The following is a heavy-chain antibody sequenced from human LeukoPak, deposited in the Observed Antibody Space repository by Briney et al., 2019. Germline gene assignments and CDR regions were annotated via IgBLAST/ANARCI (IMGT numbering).Heavy chain of an antibody. D-gene: IGHD2-2*01. CDR2: VFHSGST. CDR3: AREGRYCSSTSCYPGYSSGWYDP. CDR1: GGSISSYY. Sequence: PSETLSLTCTVSGGSISSYYWSWIRQPPGKGLEWIGYVFHSGSTNYNPSLKSRVTMSVDTSKNQFSLKLSSVTAADTAVYYCAREGRYCSSTSCYPGYSSGWYDPWGQGTLVTVSS. J-gene: IGHJ5*02. V-gene: IGHV4-59*12.